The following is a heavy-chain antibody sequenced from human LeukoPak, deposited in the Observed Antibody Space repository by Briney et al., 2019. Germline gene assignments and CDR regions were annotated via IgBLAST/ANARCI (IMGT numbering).Heavy chain of an antibody. CDR2: IYYSGST. CDR1: GGSVSSGSYY. CDR3: ARDILTGSTTDY. V-gene: IGHV4-61*01. D-gene: IGHD3-9*01. J-gene: IGHJ4*02. Sequence: SETLSLTCTVSGGSVSSGSYYWSWIRQPPGKGLEWIGYIYYSGSTNYNPSLKSRVTISVDTPKYQFSLKLSSVTAADTAVYYCARDILTGSTTDYWGQGTLVTVSS.